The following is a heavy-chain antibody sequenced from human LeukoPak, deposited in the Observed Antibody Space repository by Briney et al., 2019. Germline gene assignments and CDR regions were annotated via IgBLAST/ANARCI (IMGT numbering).Heavy chain of an antibody. CDR2: ISYDGNNK. J-gene: IGHJ4*02. D-gene: IGHD6-13*01. V-gene: IGHV3-30-3*01. CDR1: GFTFSSYA. CDR3: VRTRGSGYSAPPGD. Sequence: GGSLRLSCAASGFTFSSYAMQWVRQAPGKGLEWVARISYDGNNKYYADSVKGRFTISRDNSKNTLYLQMNSLGAEDTAVYYCVRTRGSGYSAPPGDWGQGSLVTVSS.